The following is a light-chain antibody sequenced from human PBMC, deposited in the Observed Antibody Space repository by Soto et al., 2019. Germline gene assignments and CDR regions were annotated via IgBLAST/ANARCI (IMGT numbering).Light chain of an antibody. V-gene: IGLV2-14*01. CDR1: SSDVVGYNY. CDR3: CSYTTSNTRQIV. CDR2: DVT. J-gene: IGLJ1*01. Sequence: QSALTQPASVSGSPGQSITISCTGTSSDVVGYNYVSWYQQQPGKAPKFMIYDVTNRPSGVSNRFSGSKSGNTASLTISGLQAEDKADYYCCSYTTSNTRQIVFGTGTKVTVL.